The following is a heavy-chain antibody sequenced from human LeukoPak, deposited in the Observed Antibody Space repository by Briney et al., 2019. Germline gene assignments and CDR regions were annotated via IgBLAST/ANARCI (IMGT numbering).Heavy chain of an antibody. CDR3: ARVHSSSSGSYFDY. Sequence: PSETLSLTCTVSGSSISSSSYYWGWIRQPPGKGLEWIGSINYSGSTYYNPSLKSRVTISVDTSKNQFSLKLSSVTAADTAVYYCARVHSSSSGSYFDYWGQGTLVTVSS. J-gene: IGHJ4*02. V-gene: IGHV4-39*07. D-gene: IGHD6-6*01. CDR1: GSSISSSSYY. CDR2: INYSGST.